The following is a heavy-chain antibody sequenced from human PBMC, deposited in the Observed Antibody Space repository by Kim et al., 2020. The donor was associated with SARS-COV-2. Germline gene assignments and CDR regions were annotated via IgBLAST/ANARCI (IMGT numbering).Heavy chain of an antibody. Sequence: YGASVKGRFTMSRDNAKKSLYLQMSSLRTEDTAIYYCAALDTVQVPGGIWGQGTLVTVSS. CDR3: AALDTVQVPGGI. J-gene: IGHJ4*02. D-gene: IGHD3-10*01. V-gene: IGHV3-7*01.